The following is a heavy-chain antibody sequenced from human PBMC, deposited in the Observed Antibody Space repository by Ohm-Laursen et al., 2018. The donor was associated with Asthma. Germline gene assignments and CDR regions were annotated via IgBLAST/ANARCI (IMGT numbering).Heavy chain of an antibody. J-gene: IGHJ4*02. CDR2: INPLGYEK. D-gene: IGHD1-26*01. CDR3: VTDAWWSYVH. V-gene: IGHV3-7*01. Sequence: SLRLSCTASGVAFTDSWMSWVRQLPGGSLEWVAKINPLGYEKYYMDSVRGRFTVSRDNAKNSLYLEMNSLRVEDTAVYYCVTDAWWSYVHWGLGTLVTISS. CDR1: GVAFTDSW.